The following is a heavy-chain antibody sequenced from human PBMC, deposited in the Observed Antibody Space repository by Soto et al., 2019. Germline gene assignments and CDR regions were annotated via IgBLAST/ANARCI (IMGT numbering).Heavy chain of an antibody. Sequence: HGETLKISCKGSGYSFTSYWIGWVRQMPGKGLEWMGIIYPGDSDTRYSPSFQGQVTISADKSISTAYLQWSSLKASDTAMYYCARQSLPTGYYYYGMDVWGQGTTVTVSS. CDR3: ARQSLPTGYYYYGMDV. J-gene: IGHJ6*02. CDR2: IYPGDSDT. V-gene: IGHV5-51*01. CDR1: GYSFTSYW.